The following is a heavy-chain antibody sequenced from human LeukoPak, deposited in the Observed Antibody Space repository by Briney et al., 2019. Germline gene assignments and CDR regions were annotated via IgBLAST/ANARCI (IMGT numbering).Heavy chain of an antibody. D-gene: IGHD6-19*01. CDR1: GYTFTSYG. J-gene: IGHJ4*02. Sequence: ASVKVSCEASGYTFTSYGISWVRQAPGQGLEWMGWISGYYGNTDSAQNLQGRVTMTRDTSTSTAYMELRSLTSDDTAVYYCARRGPVGGGWGFDYWGQGTLVTVSS. CDR3: ARRGPVGGGWGFDY. CDR2: ISGYYGNT. V-gene: IGHV1-18*01.